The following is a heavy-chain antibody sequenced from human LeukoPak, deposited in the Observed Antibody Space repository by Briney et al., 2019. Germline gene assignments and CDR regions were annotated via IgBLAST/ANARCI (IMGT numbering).Heavy chain of an antibody. Sequence: SETLSLTCTVSGGSISSYYWSWIRQPAGKGLEWIGRIYTSGSTNYNPSLKSRVTMSVDTSKNQFSLKLSSVTAADTAVYYCARVLGSNYGPDYYYYYMDVWGKGTTVTVSS. CDR1: GGSISSYY. CDR3: ARVLGSNYGPDYYYYYMDV. V-gene: IGHV4-4*07. CDR2: IYTSGST. J-gene: IGHJ6*03. D-gene: IGHD4-11*01.